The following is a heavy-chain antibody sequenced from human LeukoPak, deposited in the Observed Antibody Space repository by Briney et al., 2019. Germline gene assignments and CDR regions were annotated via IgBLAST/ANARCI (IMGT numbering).Heavy chain of an antibody. V-gene: IGHV4-4*07. D-gene: IGHD2-2*01. CDR3: AREYIVVVPAATYYYYGMDV. J-gene: IGHJ6*02. Sequence: KPSETLSLTCTVSGGSISSYYWSWIRQPAGKGLEWIGRIYTSGSTNYNPSLKSRVTMSVDTSKNQFSLKLSSVTAADTAVYYCAREYIVVVPAATYYYYGMDVWGQGTMVTVSS. CDR1: GGSISSYY. CDR2: IYTSGST.